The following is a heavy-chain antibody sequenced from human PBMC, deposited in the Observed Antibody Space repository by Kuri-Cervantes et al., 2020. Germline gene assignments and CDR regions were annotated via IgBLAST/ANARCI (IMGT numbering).Heavy chain of an antibody. Sequence: SETLSLTCTVSSGSISSGGYFWSWIRQRPGKGLDWIGYIYYSGSTFYNPSLKSRITLSLDTSKNQFSLNLTSVTAADTAAYYCARATLWFGETYYFDYWGQGTLVTVSS. CDR1: SGSISSGGYF. CDR2: IYYSGST. D-gene: IGHD3-10*01. CDR3: ARATLWFGETYYFDY. J-gene: IGHJ4*02. V-gene: IGHV4-31*03.